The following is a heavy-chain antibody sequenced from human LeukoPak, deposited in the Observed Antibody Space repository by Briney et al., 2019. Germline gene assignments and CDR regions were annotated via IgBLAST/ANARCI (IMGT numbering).Heavy chain of an antibody. D-gene: IGHD3-3*01. V-gene: IGHV3-53*01. CDR2: IYGDGRT. CDR1: GFSVSNNY. J-gene: IGHJ4*02. CDR3: ARGRGLGVVSPYFDY. Sequence: GGSLRLSCVVSGFSVSNNYIIWVRQAPGNGLERVSVIYGDGRTSHSASVRGRFTISRDNSRNIVSLQMNNLRAEDTAVYYCARGRGLGVVSPYFDYWGQGTLVTVSS.